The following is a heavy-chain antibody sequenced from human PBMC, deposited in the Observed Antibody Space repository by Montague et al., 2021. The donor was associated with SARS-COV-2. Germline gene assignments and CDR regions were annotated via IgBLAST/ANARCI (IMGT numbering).Heavy chain of an antibody. D-gene: IGHD2-8*01. J-gene: IGHJ6*02. CDR3: ARVARYCTNGVCQTYYYYGLDV. V-gene: IGHV4-59*01. CDR1: GGSTNYYY. Sequence: SETLSLTCILSGGSTNYYYWSWIRQSPGKGLEWIGYMYYSGSTNXNPSLKSRVTMSIDRSKDQFSPKLRSVTAADTAVYYCARVARYCTNGVCQTYYYYGLDVWGQGTTVTVSS. CDR2: MYYSGST.